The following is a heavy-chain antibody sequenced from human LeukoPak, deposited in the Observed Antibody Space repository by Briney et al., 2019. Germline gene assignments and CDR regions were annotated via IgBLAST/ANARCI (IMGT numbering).Heavy chain of an antibody. CDR1: GGSFSGYY. D-gene: IGHD6-6*01. J-gene: IGHJ2*01. V-gene: IGHV4-34*01. CDR3: ARGSSSSSGLALYWYFDL. Sequence: PSETLSLTCAVYGGSFSGYYWSWIRQPPGKGLEWIGEINHSGSTNYNPSLKSRVTISVDTSKNQFSLKLSSVTAADTAVYYCARGSSSSSGLALYWYFDLWGRGTLVTVSS. CDR2: INHSGST.